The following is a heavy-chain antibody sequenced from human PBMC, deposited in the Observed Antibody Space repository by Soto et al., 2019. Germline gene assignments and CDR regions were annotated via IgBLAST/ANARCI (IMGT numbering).Heavy chain of an antibody. D-gene: IGHD2-2*01. CDR3: AHAYGGTSWPNDAFDV. CDR1: GFSLSADGVG. V-gene: IGHV2-5*02. CDR2: IYWDDDQ. J-gene: IGHJ3*01. Sequence: HITLKESGPTLVKPTQTLTLTCTFSGFSLSADGVGVGWIRQPPGKALEWLALIYWDDDQRYSPSLKTRLTITKDTSKNQVVLTMTNMDPVDTATYYCAHAYGGTSWPNDAFDVWGQGTVVTVSS.